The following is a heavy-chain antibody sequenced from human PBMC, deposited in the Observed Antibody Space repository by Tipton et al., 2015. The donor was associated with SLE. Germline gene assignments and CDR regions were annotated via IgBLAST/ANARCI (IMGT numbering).Heavy chain of an antibody. CDR3: ARLGVAVAGPTDY. Sequence: TLSLTCTVSGGSISSYYWSWIRQPPGKGLEWIGYIYYSGSTNYNPSLKSRVTISVDTSKNQFPLKLSSVTAADTAVYYCARLGVAVAGPTDYWGQGTLVTVSS. D-gene: IGHD6-19*01. V-gene: IGHV4-59*12. J-gene: IGHJ4*02. CDR1: GGSISSYY. CDR2: IYYSGST.